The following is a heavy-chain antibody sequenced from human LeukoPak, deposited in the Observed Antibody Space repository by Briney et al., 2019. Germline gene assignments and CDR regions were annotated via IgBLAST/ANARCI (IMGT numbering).Heavy chain of an antibody. CDR2: ISYDGSNK. D-gene: IGHD2-2*01. CDR1: GFTFSSYA. Sequence: GGSLRLSCAASGFTFSSYAMHWVRQAPGKGLEWVAVISYDGSNKYYADSVKGRFTISRDNSKNTLYLQMNSLRAEDTAVYYCARGADCSSTRGCYCYYYGMDVWGQGTTVTVSS. CDR3: ARGADCSSTRGCYCYYYGMDV. J-gene: IGHJ6*02. V-gene: IGHV3-30-3*01.